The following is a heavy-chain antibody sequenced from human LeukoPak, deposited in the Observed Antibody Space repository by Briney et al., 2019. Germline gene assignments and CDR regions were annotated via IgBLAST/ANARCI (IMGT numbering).Heavy chain of an antibody. V-gene: IGHV3-74*01. D-gene: IGHD2/OR15-2a*01. J-gene: IGHJ4*02. Sequence: GGSLRLSCAVSGFTFSSSWMHWVRQAPGKGLVWVSHIKTDGSTTAYADSVKGRFTISRDNAKNTLYLQMNSLRAEDTGVYFCAREGYDFGLDGQFDYWGQGALVTVPS. CDR1: GFTFSSSW. CDR2: IKTDGSTT. CDR3: AREGYDFGLDGQFDY.